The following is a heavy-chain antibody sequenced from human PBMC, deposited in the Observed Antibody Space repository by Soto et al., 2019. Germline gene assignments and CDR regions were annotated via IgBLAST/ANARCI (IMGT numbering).Heavy chain of an antibody. CDR2: IYSGGST. V-gene: IGHV3-66*01. D-gene: IGHD2-15*01. Sequence: SLRLSCAASGFTVSRNYMSWVRQAPGKGLEWVSVIYSGGSTYYADSVKGRFTISRDNSENTLYLQMNSLRAEDTAVYYCARTCSGGTCSFDYWGQGTLVTVSS. J-gene: IGHJ4*02. CDR1: GFTVSRNY. CDR3: ARTCSGGTCSFDY.